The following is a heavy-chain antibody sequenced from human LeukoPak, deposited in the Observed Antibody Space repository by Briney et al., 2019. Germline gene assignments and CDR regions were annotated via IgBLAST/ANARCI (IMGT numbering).Heavy chain of an antibody. CDR1: GGSISSHY. Sequence: SETLSLTCTVSGGSISSHYWSWIRQPPGKGLEWIGYIYYSVSTNYNPSLKSRVTISVDTSKNQFSLKLSSVTAADTAVYYCARRTGPWGQGTLVTVSS. CDR2: IYYSVST. D-gene: IGHD1-14*01. CDR3: ARRTGP. V-gene: IGHV4-59*11. J-gene: IGHJ5*02.